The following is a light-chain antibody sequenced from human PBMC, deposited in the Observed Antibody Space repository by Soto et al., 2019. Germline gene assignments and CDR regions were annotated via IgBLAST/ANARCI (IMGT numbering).Light chain of an antibody. V-gene: IGLV7-46*01. CDR2: DTS. CDR3: LVSYSGARPV. J-gene: IGLJ2*01. CDR1: TGAVTGAQN. Sequence: QAVVTQEPSLTVSPGGTVTLTCGSSTGAVTGAQNTYWFQQKPGQAPRTLIYDTSDKHSWTPARFSGSLLGDKAALTISGAQPEDEADYYCLVSYSGARPVFGGGTKVTVL.